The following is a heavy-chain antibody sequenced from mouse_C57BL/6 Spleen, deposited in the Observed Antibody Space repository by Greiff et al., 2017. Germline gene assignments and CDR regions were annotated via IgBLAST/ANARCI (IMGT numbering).Heavy chain of an antibody. CDR2: INPSRGYT. J-gene: IGHJ4*01. Sequence: VQLVESGAELAKPGASVKLSCKASGYTFTSYWMHWVKQRPGQGLEWIGYINPSRGYTKYNQKFKDKATLTTDKSSSKAHMQLSSLTYEDSAVYYCARVGDYDVSMDYWGQGTSVTVSS. V-gene: IGHV1-7*01. CDR1: GYTFTSYW. D-gene: IGHD2-4*01. CDR3: ARVGDYDVSMDY.